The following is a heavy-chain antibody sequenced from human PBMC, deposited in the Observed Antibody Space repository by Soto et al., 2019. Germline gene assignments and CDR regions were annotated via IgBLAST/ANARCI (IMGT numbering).Heavy chain of an antibody. CDR2: IYYSGST. J-gene: IGHJ5*02. V-gene: IGHV4-59*01. Sequence: SETLSLTCTVSGGSISSYYWSWIRQPPGKGLEWIGYIYYSGSTNYNPSLKSRVTISVDTSKNQFSLKLSSVTAADTAVYYCARRGPAAMMDWFDPRGQGTLVTVSS. CDR3: ARRGPAAMMDWFDP. CDR1: GGSISSYY. D-gene: IGHD2-2*01.